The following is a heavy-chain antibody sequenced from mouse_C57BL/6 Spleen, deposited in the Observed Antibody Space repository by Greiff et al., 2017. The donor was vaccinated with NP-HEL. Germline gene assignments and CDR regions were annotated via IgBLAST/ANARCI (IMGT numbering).Heavy chain of an antibody. J-gene: IGHJ4*01. V-gene: IGHV1-82*01. Sequence: QVQLQQSGPELVKPGASVKISCKASGYAFSSSWMNWVKQRPGKGLEWLGRIYPGDGDTNYNGKFKGKATLTVDKSSSTAYMQLSSLTSEDSAVYVSARRKVSYYYAMDYWGQGASVTVSS. CDR2: IYPGDGDT. CDR1: GYAFSSSW. CDR3: ARRKVSYYYAMDY. D-gene: IGHD6-2*01.